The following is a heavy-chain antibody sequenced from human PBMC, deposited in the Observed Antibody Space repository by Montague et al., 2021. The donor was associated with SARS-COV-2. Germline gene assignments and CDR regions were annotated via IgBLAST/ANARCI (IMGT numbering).Heavy chain of an antibody. CDR1: GGSISSYY. J-gene: IGHJ4*02. D-gene: IGHD6-6*01. CDR3: ARHRRLRLISDSSVDY. V-gene: IGHV4-59*08. CDR2: IYYSGST. Sequence: SETLSLTCTVSGGSISSYYWSWIRQPPGKGLEWTGYIYYSGSTNYNPSLKSRVTISVDTSKNQFSLKLSSVTAADTAVYYCARHRRLRLISDSSVDYWGQGTLVTVSS.